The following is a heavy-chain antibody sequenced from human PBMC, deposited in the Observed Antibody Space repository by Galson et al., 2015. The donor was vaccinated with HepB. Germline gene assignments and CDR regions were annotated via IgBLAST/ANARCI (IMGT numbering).Heavy chain of an antibody. CDR3: AKSPPSYGYHTMDG. J-gene: IGHJ6*02. V-gene: IGHV3-48*01. Sequence: SLRLSCAGSGFSFVRYSMNWVRQAPGKGLEWISYISSGGTRYYADSVKGRFTISRDDGKNSLFLHMSSLRADDTAVYYCAKSPPSYGYHTMDGWGQGTTVTVSS. D-gene: IGHD6-25*01. CDR1: GFSFVRYS. CDR2: ISSGGTR.